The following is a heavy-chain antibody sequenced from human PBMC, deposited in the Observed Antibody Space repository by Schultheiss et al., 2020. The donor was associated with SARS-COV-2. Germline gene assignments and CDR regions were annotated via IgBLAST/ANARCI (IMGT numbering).Heavy chain of an antibody. CDR1: GFTFSSYA. J-gene: IGHJ4*02. D-gene: IGHD5-24*01. V-gene: IGHV3-30*04. CDR3: ARQSGATDSDY. Sequence: GGSLRLSCAASGFTFSSYAMHWVRQAPGKGLEWVAVISYDGSNKYYADSVKGRFTISRDNSKNTLYLQMNSLRAEDTAVYYCARQSGATDSDYWGQGTLVTVSS. CDR2: ISYDGSNK.